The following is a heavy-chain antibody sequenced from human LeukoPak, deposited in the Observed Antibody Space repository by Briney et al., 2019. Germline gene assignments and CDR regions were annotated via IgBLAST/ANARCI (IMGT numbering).Heavy chain of an antibody. CDR2: VSAYNGNT. D-gene: IGHD2-21*01. Sequence: ASVKVSCKASGYTFTIYGISWVRQAPGQGLEWMGWVSAYNGNTNYAQKLQGRVTTTTDTSTSTDYMELRSLRSDDTAVYYCASFGPPMVVVIDIGMESWYYFDYWRQGTLVTVSS. V-gene: IGHV1-18*01. J-gene: IGHJ4*02. CDR3: ASFGPPMVVVIDIGMESWYYFDY. CDR1: GYTFTIYG.